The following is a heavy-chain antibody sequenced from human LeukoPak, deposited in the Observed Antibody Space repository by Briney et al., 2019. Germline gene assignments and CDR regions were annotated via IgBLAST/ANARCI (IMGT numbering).Heavy chain of an antibody. CDR2: ISGSGGTT. CDR1: GFVFSNYA. D-gene: IGHD3-22*01. Sequence: GGSLRLSCAASGFVFSNYAMSWVREAPGKGLEWVSAISGSGGTTFYADSVKGRFTISRDNSKNTLYLQMSSLRAEDTAVYYCRKDYESSGYHVGFDPWGQGTLVTVSS. V-gene: IGHV3-23*01. CDR3: RKDYESSGYHVGFDP. J-gene: IGHJ5*02.